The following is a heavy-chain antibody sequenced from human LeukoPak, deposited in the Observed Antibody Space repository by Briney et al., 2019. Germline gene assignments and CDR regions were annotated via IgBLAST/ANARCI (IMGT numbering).Heavy chain of an antibody. CDR2: IYTSGST. V-gene: IGHV4-61*02. CDR1: GGSISSGSYY. J-gene: IGHJ4*02. Sequence: SETLSLTCTVSGGSISSGSYYWSWIRQPAGKGLEWIGRIYTSGSTNYNPSLKSRVTISVDTSKNQFSLKLSSVTAADTAVYYCTRLYYDSSGYYYYYFDYWGQGTLVTVSS. CDR3: TRLYYDSSGYYYYYFDY. D-gene: IGHD3-22*01.